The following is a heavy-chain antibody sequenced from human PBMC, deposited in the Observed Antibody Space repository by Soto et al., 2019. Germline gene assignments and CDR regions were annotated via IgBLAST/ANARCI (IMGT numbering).Heavy chain of an antibody. V-gene: IGHV3-30*18. CDR3: AKDRVIQLLPIWPDP. Sequence: QVHLVESGGCVLQPGTSLRLSCAAAGFSFSKYGMHWVRQAPGKGLEWVAFVSSDGSNKYYADSVKGRFTISRDNSKSMMYLQVDSLRVDDTAVYYCAKDRVIQLLPIWPDPWGQGTLVTVSS. CDR1: GFSFSKYG. J-gene: IGHJ5*02. CDR2: VSSDGSNK. D-gene: IGHD2-2*01.